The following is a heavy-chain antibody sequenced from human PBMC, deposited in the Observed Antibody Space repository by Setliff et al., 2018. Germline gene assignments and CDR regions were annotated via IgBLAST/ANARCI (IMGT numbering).Heavy chain of an antibody. CDR3: ARSPANGGHDAFDV. D-gene: IGHD6-25*01. V-gene: IGHV3-21*06. CDR1: GLTFSSYA. CDR2: ISPYSDYI. Sequence: PGGSLRLSCAASGLTFSSYAMHWVRQAPGKGLAWVSSISPYSDYIYYADSVKGRFTISRDNAKNSLYLQMNSLGAEDTAVYFCARSPANGGHDAFDVWGQGTMVTVSS. J-gene: IGHJ3*01.